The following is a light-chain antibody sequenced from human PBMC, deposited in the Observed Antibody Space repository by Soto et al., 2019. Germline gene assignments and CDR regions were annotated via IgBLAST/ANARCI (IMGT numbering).Light chain of an antibody. CDR1: SGSVSTSYY. CDR3: VLYMGSGIWV. J-gene: IGLJ2*01. V-gene: IGLV8-61*01. CDR2: STN. Sequence: QAVVTQEPSFSVSPGGTVTLTCGLSSGSVSTSYYPSWYQQTPGQAPRTLIYSTNTRSSGVPDRFSGSILGNTAALTITGAQADDESYYYCVLYMGSGIWVFGGGTKLTVL.